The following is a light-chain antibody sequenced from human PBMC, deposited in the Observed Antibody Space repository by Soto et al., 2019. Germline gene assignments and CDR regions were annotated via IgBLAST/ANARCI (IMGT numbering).Light chain of an antibody. V-gene: IGKV1-9*01. CDR2: SAS. Sequence: DIQLTQSPSFLSASVGDRVTITCRASQDISSYLAWYQQRPGKVPRFLTHSASTLQSGVPSRFSATGSGTTFTLTISSLQPEDIATYYCQQLNRFPRTFGQGTKLEIK. CDR1: QDISSY. CDR3: QQLNRFPRT. J-gene: IGKJ1*01.